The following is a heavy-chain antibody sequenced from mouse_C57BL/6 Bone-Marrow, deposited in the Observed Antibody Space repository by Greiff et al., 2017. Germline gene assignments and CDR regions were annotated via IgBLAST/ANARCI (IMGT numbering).Heavy chain of an antibody. CDR1: GYTFTSYD. CDR2: IYPRDGST. D-gene: IGHD1-1*01. V-gene: IGHV1-85*01. J-gene: IGHJ1*03. CDR3: ARLEFDGSSGDWYFDV. Sequence: QVQLQQSGPELVKPGALVKLSCKASGYTFTSYDITWVKQRPGQGLACIGWIYPRDGSTKYNEKFKGKATLTVDTSSSTAYMELHSLTSEDSAVYFCARLEFDGSSGDWYFDVWGTGTTVTASS.